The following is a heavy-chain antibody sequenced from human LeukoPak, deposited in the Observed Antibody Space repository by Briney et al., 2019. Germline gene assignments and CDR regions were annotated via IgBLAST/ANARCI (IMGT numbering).Heavy chain of an antibody. V-gene: IGHV3-21*01. D-gene: IGHD1-14*01. CDR1: GITFSSYS. CDR2: INDNSHYI. CDR3: VTGPWQPGPVEDY. J-gene: IGHJ4*02. Sequence: PGGSLRLSCAASGITFSSYSMNWVRQAPGKGLEWVSSINDNSHYIYYADSVKGRFTTSRDNAKNSLYLQMNSLRAEDTAVYYCVTGPWQPGPVEDYWGQGTLVTVSS.